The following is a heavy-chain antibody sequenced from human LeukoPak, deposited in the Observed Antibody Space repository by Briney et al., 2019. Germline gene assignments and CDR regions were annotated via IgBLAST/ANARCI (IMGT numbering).Heavy chain of an antibody. CDR3: ARVKDPGGYYYYYYMDI. Sequence: SETLSLTCAVYGGSFSGHYWTWIRQPPGKGLEWIGEINRSGSTNYNPSLKSRVTISVDTSKNQFSLKVSSVTAADTAVYYCARVKDPGGYYYYYYMDIWGKGNTVTVSS. CDR2: INRSGST. CDR1: GGSFSGHY. J-gene: IGHJ6*03. V-gene: IGHV4-34*01. D-gene: IGHD3-16*01.